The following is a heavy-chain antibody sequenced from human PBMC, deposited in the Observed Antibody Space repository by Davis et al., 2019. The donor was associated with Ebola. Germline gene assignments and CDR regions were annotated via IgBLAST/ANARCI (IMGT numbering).Heavy chain of an antibody. CDR1: GGSISSSY. CDR3: ARGHSYGSMVYGLDV. CDR2: IFYSGST. J-gene: IGHJ6*02. V-gene: IGHV4-59*04. D-gene: IGHD5-18*01. Sequence: SETLSLTCTVSGGSISSSYWGWIRQPPGKGLEWIGNIFYSGSTYYNPSLKSRVTMSVDTSKNQFSVKLTSLTAADTAVYYCARGHSYGSMVYGLDVWGQGTTVTVSS.